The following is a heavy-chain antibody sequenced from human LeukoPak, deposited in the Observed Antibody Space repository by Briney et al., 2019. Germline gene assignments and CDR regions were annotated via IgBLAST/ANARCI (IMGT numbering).Heavy chain of an antibody. CDR3: ARRQKAGTLDY. V-gene: IGHV1-69*06. CDR2: IIPIFGTK. D-gene: IGHD6-19*01. CDR1: GGTFSSYA. Sequence: GASVKVSCKASGGTFSSYAISWVRQAPGQGLEWMGGIIPIFGTKNYAQKFQGRVTITADKSATTAYMELSSLRSEDTAVYYCARRQKAGTLDYWGQGTLVTVSS. J-gene: IGHJ4*02.